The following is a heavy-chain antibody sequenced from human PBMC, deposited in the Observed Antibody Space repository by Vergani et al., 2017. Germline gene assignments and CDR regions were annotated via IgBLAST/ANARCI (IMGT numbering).Heavy chain of an antibody. D-gene: IGHD3-9*01. CDR2: ISYDGSNK. CDR1: GFTFSSYG. J-gene: IGHJ6*02. V-gene: IGHV3-30*03. Sequence: QVQLVESGGGVVQPGRSLRLSCAASGFTFSSYGMHWVRQAPGKGLEWVAVISYDGSNKYYADSVKGRFTISRDNSKNTLYLQMNSLRAEDTAVYYCARGEGGILTGYYFSFPHYGMDVWGQGTTVTVSS. CDR3: ARGEGGILTGYYFSFPHYGMDV.